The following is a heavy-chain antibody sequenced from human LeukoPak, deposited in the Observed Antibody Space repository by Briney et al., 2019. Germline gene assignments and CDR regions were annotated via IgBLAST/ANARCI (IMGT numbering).Heavy chain of an antibody. D-gene: IGHD6-19*01. J-gene: IGHJ2*01. Sequence: PGGSLRLSCAASGFTFSDYYMSWIRQAPGKGLEWVSYISSSGSTIYYADSVKGRFTISRDNAKNSLYLQMNSLRAEDTAVCYCTRSRSSGWYQRYFDLWGRGTLVTVSS. CDR1: GFTFSDYY. V-gene: IGHV3-11*01. CDR2: ISSSGSTI. CDR3: TRSRSSGWYQRYFDL.